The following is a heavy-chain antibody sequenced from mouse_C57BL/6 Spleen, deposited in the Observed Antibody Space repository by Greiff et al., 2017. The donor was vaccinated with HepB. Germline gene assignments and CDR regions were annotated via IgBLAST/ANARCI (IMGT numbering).Heavy chain of an antibody. CDR1: GFTFSDYY. D-gene: IGHD2-4*01. CDR3: AREGGYDYDYAMDY. J-gene: IGHJ4*01. CDR2: INYDGSST. V-gene: IGHV5-16*01. Sequence: EVNLVDSEGGLVQPGSSMKLSCTASGFTFSDYYMAWVRQVPEKGLEWVANINYDGSSTYYLDSLKSRFIISRDNAKNILYLQMSSLKSEDTATYYCAREGGYDYDYAMDYWGQGTSVTVSS.